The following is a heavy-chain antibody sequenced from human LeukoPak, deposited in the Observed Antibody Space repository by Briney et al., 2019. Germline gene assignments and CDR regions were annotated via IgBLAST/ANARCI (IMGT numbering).Heavy chain of an antibody. CDR1: GFTFSSYW. J-gene: IGHJ3*02. Sequence: NPGGSLRLSCAASGFTFSSYWMSWVRRAPGKGLEWIGEINHSGSTNYNPSLKSRVTISVDTSKNQFSLKLSSVTAADTAVYYCARGASAYAFDIWGQGTMVTVSS. CDR2: INHSGST. V-gene: IGHV4-34*01. CDR3: ARGASAYAFDI.